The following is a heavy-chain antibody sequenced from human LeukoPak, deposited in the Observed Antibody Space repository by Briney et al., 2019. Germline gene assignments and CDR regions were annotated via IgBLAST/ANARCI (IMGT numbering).Heavy chain of an antibody. CDR2: IYDTGST. CDR1: GGSMSNYY. V-gene: IGHV4-59*01. Sequence: SETLSLTCSISGGSMSNYYWSWIRQPPGKALEWIGYIYDTGSTNYNPSLKSRVTISIDTSKIQFSLKLSSVTAADTALYYCARDYTMTHAFDIWGQGTLVTVSS. CDR3: ARDYTMTHAFDI. D-gene: IGHD3-22*01. J-gene: IGHJ3*02.